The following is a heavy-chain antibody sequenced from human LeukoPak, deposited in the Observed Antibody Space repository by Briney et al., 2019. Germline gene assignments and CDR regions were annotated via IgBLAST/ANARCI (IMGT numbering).Heavy chain of an antibody. V-gene: IGHV4-34*01. CDR2: INHSGST. CDR3: ARRERSYYGSGSYYISNWFDP. J-gene: IGHJ5*02. D-gene: IGHD3-10*01. CDR1: GGSFSGYY. Sequence: SETLSLTCAVYGGSFSGYYWSWIRQPPGKGLEWIGEINHSGSTNYNPSLKSRVTISVDTSKNQFSLKLSSVTAADTAVYYCARRERSYYGSGSYYISNWFDPWGQGTLVTVSS.